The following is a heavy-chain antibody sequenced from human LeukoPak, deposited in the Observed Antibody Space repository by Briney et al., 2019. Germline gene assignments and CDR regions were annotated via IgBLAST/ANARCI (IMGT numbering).Heavy chain of an antibody. CDR2: ISAYNGNT. CDR3: ARAASQASSGFYFYFDF. J-gene: IGHJ4*02. CDR1: GYTFTSYG. V-gene: IGHV1-18*01. Sequence: EASVKVSCKASGYTFTSYGISWVRQAPGQGLEWMGWISAYNGNTNYAQKLQGRVSMTTDTSPTTAYMELRSLRSDDTAVYYCARAASQASSGFYFYFDFWGQGTLVTVSS. D-gene: IGHD3-22*01.